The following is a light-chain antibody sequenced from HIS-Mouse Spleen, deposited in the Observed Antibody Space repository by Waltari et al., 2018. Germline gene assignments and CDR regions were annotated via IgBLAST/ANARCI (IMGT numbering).Light chain of an antibody. V-gene: IGKV1-39*01. J-gene: IGKJ1*01. CDR3: QQSYSTLWR. CDR1: QSNSSY. CDR2: AAS. Sequence: DIKMTNSPSSLSASVGDRVTITCRASQSNSSYLNWYQQKPGKAPKLLSYAASSLQSGVPSRFSGSGYGTEFNLTISSLQPEDFATYYCQQSYSTLWRFGQGTKVESK.